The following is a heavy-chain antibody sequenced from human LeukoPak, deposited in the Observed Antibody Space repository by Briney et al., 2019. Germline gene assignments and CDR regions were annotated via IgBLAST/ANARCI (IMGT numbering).Heavy chain of an antibody. CDR1: GFTFSSYS. CDR2: ISYDGSNK. V-gene: IGHV3-30*03. D-gene: IGHD3-22*01. Sequence: GGSLRLSCAASGFTFSSYSIHWVRQAPGKGLEWVAVISYDGSNKYYADSVKGRFTISRDNSKNTLYLEMNSLRTEDTAVYYCARDQYDSSGYGAFDIWGQGTMVTVSS. J-gene: IGHJ3*02. CDR3: ARDQYDSSGYGAFDI.